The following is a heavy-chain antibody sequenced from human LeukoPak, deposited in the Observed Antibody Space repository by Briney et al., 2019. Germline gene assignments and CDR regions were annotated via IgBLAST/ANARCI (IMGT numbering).Heavy chain of an antibody. CDR2: ISGSGGST. J-gene: IGHJ4*02. V-gene: IGHV3-23*01. CDR3: AKDGRRWLSVFDY. Sequence: GGSLRLSCAASGFTFSSYAMSWVRQAPGKGLEWVSAISGSGGSTNYADSVKGRFTISRDNSKNTLYLQMNSLRAEDTAVYYCAKDGRRWLSVFDYWGQGTLVTVSS. D-gene: IGHD3-22*01. CDR1: GFTFSSYA.